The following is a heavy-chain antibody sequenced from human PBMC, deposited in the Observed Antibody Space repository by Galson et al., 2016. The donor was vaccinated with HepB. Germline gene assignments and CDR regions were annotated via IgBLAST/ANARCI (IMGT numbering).Heavy chain of an antibody. CDR1: GFTFSSYA. Sequence: SLRLSCAASGFTFSSYAMNWVRQAPGKGLEWVSVISGSSGSTYYADSVKGRFTISRDNSKNTLYLQMNSLRAGDTALYYCADAGKWGSGRPDYWGQGTLVTVSS. J-gene: IGHJ4*02. V-gene: IGHV3-23*01. CDR2: ISGSSGST. D-gene: IGHD6-25*01. CDR3: ADAGKWGSGRPDY.